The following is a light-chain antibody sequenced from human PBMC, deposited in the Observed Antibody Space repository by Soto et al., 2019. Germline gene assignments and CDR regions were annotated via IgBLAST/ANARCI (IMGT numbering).Light chain of an antibody. CDR3: QSYDSSTVV. CDR2: EDN. CDR1: SGNIASNY. Sequence: NFMLTQPHSVSESPGKTVTISCTRSSGNIASNYVQWYQQRPGSAPTTVIYEDNQRPSGVPDRFSGSTDGSSNSASLTISGLQTEDEADYYCQSYDSSTVVFGGGTKVTVL. V-gene: IGLV6-57*04. J-gene: IGLJ2*01.